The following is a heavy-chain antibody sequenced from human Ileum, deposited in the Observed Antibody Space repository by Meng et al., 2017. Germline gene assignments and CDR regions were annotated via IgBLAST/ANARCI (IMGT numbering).Heavy chain of an antibody. D-gene: IGHD1-1*01. V-gene: IGHV3-23*01. CDR3: AVNWNFDH. CDR2: ISGSDGRI. Sequence: GESLKISCAASGFTFRNYAMTWARQAPGKGLEWVSVISGSDGRIYYADSVRGRFTISRDNSENTVYLQMNSLRAEDTAVYYCAVNWNFDHWGQGTLVTVSS. J-gene: IGHJ4*02. CDR1: GFTFRNYA.